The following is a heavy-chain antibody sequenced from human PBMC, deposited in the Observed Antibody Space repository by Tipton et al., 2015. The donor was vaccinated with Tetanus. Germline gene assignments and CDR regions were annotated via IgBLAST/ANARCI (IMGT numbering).Heavy chain of an antibody. CDR2: FFYRGRN. Sequence: TLSLTCTVSRGSISGSSYYWGWIRQPPGKGLEWIGSFFYRGRNDYHPSLKSRVTISVDTSKNQFSLKLSSVNAAETAVYYCASSLDTAMVDDAFDIWGQGTMVTVSS. CDR1: RGSISGSSYY. CDR3: ASSLDTAMVDDAFDI. J-gene: IGHJ3*02. V-gene: IGHV4-39*01. D-gene: IGHD5-18*01.